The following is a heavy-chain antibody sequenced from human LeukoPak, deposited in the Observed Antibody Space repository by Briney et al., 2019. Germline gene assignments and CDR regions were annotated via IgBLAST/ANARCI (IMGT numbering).Heavy chain of an antibody. V-gene: IGHV3-23*01. CDR2: ISHSGGST. CDR3: VQGPYLDY. Sequence: TGGSLRLSCAASGFTFSSYAMSWVRQAPGKGLEWVSLISHSGGSTYYADSVKGRFTISTDNSKNTLYLQMNSLRAEDTALYYCVQGPYLDYWGQGTLVTVSS. D-gene: IGHD2-21*01. J-gene: IGHJ4*02. CDR1: GFTFSSYA.